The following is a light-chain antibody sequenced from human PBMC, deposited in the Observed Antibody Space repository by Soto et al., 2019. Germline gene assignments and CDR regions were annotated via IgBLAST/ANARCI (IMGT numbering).Light chain of an antibody. CDR2: DAS. CDR3: QQRTTWLT. J-gene: IGKJ3*01. CDR1: QNVSTY. Sequence: EIVLTQYPATLSLSPGERATLSCRASQNVSTYLAWYQQKPGQAPRLLIYDASNRATGIPARFSGSGSGPDFTLPNSNLEPEDCAVYYCQQRTTWLTVCPGTKVDIQ. V-gene: IGKV3-11*01.